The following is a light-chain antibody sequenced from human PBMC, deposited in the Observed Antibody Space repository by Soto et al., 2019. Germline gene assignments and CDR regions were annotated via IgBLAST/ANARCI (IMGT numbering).Light chain of an antibody. Sequence: DIVMTQSPDSLAVSLGERATINCKSIQTVVYSSNNKNYLAWYQQKPGQPPKLLIYWASTRESGVPDRFSGSGSGTDFTLTISSLQAEDVAVYYCQQYYSTPWTFGLGTKVEIK. CDR3: QQYYSTPWT. V-gene: IGKV4-1*01. J-gene: IGKJ1*01. CDR1: QTVVYSSNNKNY. CDR2: WAS.